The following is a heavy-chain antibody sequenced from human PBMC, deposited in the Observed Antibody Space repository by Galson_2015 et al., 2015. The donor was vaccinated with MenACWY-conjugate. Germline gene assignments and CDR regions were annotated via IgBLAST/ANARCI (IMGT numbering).Heavy chain of an antibody. D-gene: IGHD2-2*01. V-gene: IGHV4-38-2*02. CDR3: ARVNVVVVPAGENWFDP. J-gene: IGHJ5*02. Sequence: ETLSLTCTVSGYSISSGYYWGWIRQPPGKGLEWIGSIYHSGSTYYNPSLKSRVTISVDTSKNQFSLKLSSVTAADTAVYYCARVNVVVVPAGENWFDPWGQGTLVTVSS. CDR1: GYSISSGYY. CDR2: IYHSGST.